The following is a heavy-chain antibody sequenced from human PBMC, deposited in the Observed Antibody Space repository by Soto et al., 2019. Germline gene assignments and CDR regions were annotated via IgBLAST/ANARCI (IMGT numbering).Heavy chain of an antibody. CDR2: IYYSGST. D-gene: IGHD3-10*01. Sequence: SETLSLTCTVSGGSISSYYWSWIRQPPGKGLEWIGYIYYSGSTNYNPSLKSRVTISVDTSKNQFSLKLSSVTAADTAVYYRARAMVRGFPHFGYWGQGTLVTVSS. V-gene: IGHV4-59*01. CDR3: ARAMVRGFPHFGY. J-gene: IGHJ4*02. CDR1: GGSISSYY.